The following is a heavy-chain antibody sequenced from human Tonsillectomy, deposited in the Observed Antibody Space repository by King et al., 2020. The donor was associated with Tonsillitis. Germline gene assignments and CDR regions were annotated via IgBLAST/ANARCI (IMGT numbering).Heavy chain of an antibody. CDR1: GFTFSSYG. J-gene: IGHJ4*02. CDR3: ATATPLISLTSQ. CDR2: ISNDGSYE. Sequence: VQLVESGGGVVQPGRSLRLSCAASGFTFSSYGMHWVRQAPGKGLEWVAVISNDGSYEYYADSVKGRFTISRDNSKNTLYLLMNSLKPEDTALYYCATATPLISLTSQWGQGTLVTVSS. D-gene: IGHD3-9*01. V-gene: IGHV3-30*03.